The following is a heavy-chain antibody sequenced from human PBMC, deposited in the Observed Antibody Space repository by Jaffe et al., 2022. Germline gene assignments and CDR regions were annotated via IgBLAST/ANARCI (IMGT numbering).Heavy chain of an antibody. CDR3: ARNRLNYYGSGSYLY. Sequence: QVQLQQWGAGLLKPSETLSLTCAVYGGSFSGYYWSWIRQPPGKGLEWIGEINHSGSTNYNPSLKSRVTISVDTSKNQFSLKLSSVTAADTAVYYCARNRLNYYGSGSYLYWGQGTLVTVSS. V-gene: IGHV4-34*01. CDR2: INHSGST. J-gene: IGHJ4*02. D-gene: IGHD3-10*01. CDR1: GGSFSGYY.